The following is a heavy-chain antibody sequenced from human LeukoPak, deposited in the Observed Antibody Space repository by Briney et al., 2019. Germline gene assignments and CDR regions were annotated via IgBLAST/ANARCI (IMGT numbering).Heavy chain of an antibody. D-gene: IGHD2-15*01. Sequence: SETLSLTCTVSGGSINSYYWSWIRQPPGKGLEWIGYIYYSGSTNYNPSLKSRVTISVDTSKNQFSLKLSSVTAADTAVYYCARGRVVAATPKYFQHWGQGTLVTVSS. J-gene: IGHJ1*01. CDR2: IYYSGST. CDR1: GGSINSYY. V-gene: IGHV4-59*01. CDR3: ARGRVVAATPKYFQH.